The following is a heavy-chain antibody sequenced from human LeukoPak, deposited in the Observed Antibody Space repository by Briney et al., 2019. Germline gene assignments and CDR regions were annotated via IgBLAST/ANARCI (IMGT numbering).Heavy chain of an antibody. CDR1: GGTFSSYA. Sequence: GSSVKVSRKASGGTFSSYAISWVRQAPGQGLEWMGGIIPIFGTANYAQKFQGRVTITADESTSTAYMELSSLRSEDTAVYYCARAHTMPPYYYYYGMDVWGQGTTVTVSS. D-gene: IGHD2-2*01. J-gene: IGHJ6*02. CDR2: IIPIFGTA. CDR3: ARAHTMPPYYYYYGMDV. V-gene: IGHV1-69*01.